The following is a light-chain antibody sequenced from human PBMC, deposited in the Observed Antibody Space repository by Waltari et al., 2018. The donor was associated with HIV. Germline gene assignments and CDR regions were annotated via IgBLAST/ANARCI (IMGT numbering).Light chain of an antibody. CDR3: KSFSTSNTYV. J-gene: IGLJ1*01. Sequence: QSALTQPASVSGSPGQSITISCTGTSSDVCYFYYVSWYQQHPGKAPKVIIYDVNNGPSGVSNHFSGSKSGYTASLTISGLRAEDEADYYCKSFSTSNTYVFGSGTRVTVL. CDR1: SSDVCYFYY. V-gene: IGLV2-14*01. CDR2: DVN.